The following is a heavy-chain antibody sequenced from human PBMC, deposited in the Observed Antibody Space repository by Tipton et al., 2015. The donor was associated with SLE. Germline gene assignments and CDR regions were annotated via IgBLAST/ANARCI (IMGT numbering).Heavy chain of an antibody. CDR3: ARDRYSSSWYPSYYYGMDV. Sequence: SLRLSCAASGFTFSAYAMHWVRQAPGKGLEWVAVISYDGSNKYYADSVKGRFTISRDNSKNTLYLQMNSLRAEDTAVYYCARDRYSSSWYPSYYYGMDVWGQGTTVTVSS. CDR1: GFTFSAYA. V-gene: IGHV3-30-3*01. J-gene: IGHJ6*02. D-gene: IGHD6-13*01. CDR2: ISYDGSNK.